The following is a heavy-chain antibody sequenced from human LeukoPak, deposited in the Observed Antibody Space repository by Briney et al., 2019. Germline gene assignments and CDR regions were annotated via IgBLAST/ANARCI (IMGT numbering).Heavy chain of an antibody. CDR3: AEDKSLAAYTLDY. CDR1: GFTSSNNA. J-gene: IGHJ4*02. CDR2: ISGSGDTT. D-gene: IGHD6-6*01. V-gene: IGHV3-23*01. Sequence: PGGSLRLSCAASGFTSSNNAMSWVRQAPGKGLEWVSGISGSGDTTYYVDSVKGRFTISRDNSKNMLYLQMNSLRAEDTAVYYCAEDKSLAAYTLDYWGQGTLVTVSS.